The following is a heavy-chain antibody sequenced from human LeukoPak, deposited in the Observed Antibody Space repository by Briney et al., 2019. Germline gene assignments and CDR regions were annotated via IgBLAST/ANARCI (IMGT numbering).Heavy chain of an antibody. CDR3: ARVSGYYYDSSGSSVVHPHAFDI. V-gene: IGHV4-39*07. CDR2: IYYSGST. J-gene: IGHJ3*02. Sequence: SETLSLTCTVSGGSISSSSLYWGWIRQPPGKGLEWIGSIYYSGSTYYNPSLKSRVTISVDTSKNQFSLKLSSVTAADTAVYYCARVSGYYYDSSGSSVVHPHAFDIWGQGTMVTVSS. CDR1: GGSISSSSLY. D-gene: IGHD3-22*01.